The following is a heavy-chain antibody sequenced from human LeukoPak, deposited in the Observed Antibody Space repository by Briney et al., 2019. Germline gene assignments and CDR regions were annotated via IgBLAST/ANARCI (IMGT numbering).Heavy chain of an antibody. CDR1: GYSISSGYY. J-gene: IGHJ4*02. CDR3: ATITISGNVWSFSDLRIDF. D-gene: IGHD6-19*01. Sequence: SETLSLTCAVSGYSISSGYYWGWIRQPPGKGLEWIGSMYHSGSTYYNPSLKSRVSISLDASKNQVSLNLTSVTAADTAVYYCATITISGNVWSFSDLRIDFWGQGTLVTVSS. V-gene: IGHV4-38-2*01. CDR2: MYHSGST.